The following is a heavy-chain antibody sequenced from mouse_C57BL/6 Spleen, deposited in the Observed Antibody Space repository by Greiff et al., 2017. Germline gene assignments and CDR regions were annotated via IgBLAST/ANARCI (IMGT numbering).Heavy chain of an antibody. CDR2: IYPSDSET. J-gene: IGHJ3*01. CDR3: AGGWDVWFAY. Sequence: QVQLQQSGAELVRPGSSVKLSCKASGYTFTSYWMAWVKQRPGQGLEWIGNIYPSDSETHYNQKFKDKATLTVDKSSSTAYMQLSSLTSEDSAVYYCAGGWDVWFAYWGQGTLVTVSA. V-gene: IGHV1-61*01. CDR1: GYTFTSYW. D-gene: IGHD4-1*01.